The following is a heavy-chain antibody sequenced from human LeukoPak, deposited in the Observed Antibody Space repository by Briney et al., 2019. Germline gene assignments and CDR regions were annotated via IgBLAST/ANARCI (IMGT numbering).Heavy chain of an antibody. CDR3: AREWYYDILTGYYRSAFDY. CDR2: INHSGST. D-gene: IGHD3-9*01. CDR1: GGSFSGYY. V-gene: IGHV4-34*01. J-gene: IGHJ4*02. Sequence: PSETLSLTCAVYGGSFSGYYWSWIRQPPGKGLEWIGEINHSGSTNYNPSLKSRVTISVDTSKNQFSLKLSSVTAADTAMYYCAREWYYDILTGYYRSAFDYWGQGTLVTVSS.